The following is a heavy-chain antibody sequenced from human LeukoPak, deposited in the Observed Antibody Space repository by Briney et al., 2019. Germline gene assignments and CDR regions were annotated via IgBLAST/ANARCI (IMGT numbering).Heavy chain of an antibody. D-gene: IGHD4-11*01. Sequence: SETLSLTCTVSGGSISSSSYYWGWIRQPPGKGLEWIGSIYYSGSTYYNPSLKSRVTISVDTSKNQFSLKLSSVTAADTAVYYCARSRRGRTVTTVVYYFDYWGQGTLVTVSS. V-gene: IGHV4-39*07. CDR1: GGSISSSSYY. CDR3: ARSRRGRTVTTVVYYFDY. CDR2: IYYSGST. J-gene: IGHJ4*02.